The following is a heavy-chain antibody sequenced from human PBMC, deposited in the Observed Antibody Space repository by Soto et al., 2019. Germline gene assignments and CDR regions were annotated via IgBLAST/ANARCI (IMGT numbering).Heavy chain of an antibody. D-gene: IGHD2-2*01. J-gene: IGHJ5*02. CDR2: IYYSGST. Sequence: SETLSLTCTVSGGSISSGDYYWSWIRQPPGKGLEWIGYIYYSGSTYYNPSLKSRVTISVDTSKNQFSLKLSSVTAADTAVYYCARDFLWYCSSTSCPRGWFAPWGQGTLVTVSS. CDR1: GGSISSGDYY. CDR3: ARDFLWYCSSTSCPRGWFAP. V-gene: IGHV4-30-4*01.